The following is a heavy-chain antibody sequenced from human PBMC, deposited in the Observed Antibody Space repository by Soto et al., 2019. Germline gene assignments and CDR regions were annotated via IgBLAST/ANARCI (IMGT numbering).Heavy chain of an antibody. CDR3: ARESVAGTVYYGMDG. V-gene: IGHV3-30-3*01. D-gene: IGHD6-19*01. Sequence: QVQLVESGGGVVQPGRSLRLSCAASGFTFSSYAMHWVRQAPGKGLEWVAVISYDGSNKYYADSVKGRFTIARDNSKNTLYLQMNSLRAEDTAVYYCARESVAGTVYYGMDGWGQGTTVTVAS. J-gene: IGHJ6*02. CDR1: GFTFSSYA. CDR2: ISYDGSNK.